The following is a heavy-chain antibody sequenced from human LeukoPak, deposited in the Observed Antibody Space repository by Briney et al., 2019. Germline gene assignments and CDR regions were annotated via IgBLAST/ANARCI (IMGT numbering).Heavy chain of an antibody. CDR1: GFTFSIYS. D-gene: IGHD1-26*01. Sequence: GGSLRLSCAASGFTFSIYSMDWVRQAPGKGLEWVSSITSTSASIYYADSVKGRFSISRDNAKNSLYLQMNSLRAEDTAVYFCAKRPAQTGSQKYFDYWGQGTLVTVSS. J-gene: IGHJ4*02. CDR2: ITSTSASI. CDR3: AKRPAQTGSQKYFDY. V-gene: IGHV3-21*01.